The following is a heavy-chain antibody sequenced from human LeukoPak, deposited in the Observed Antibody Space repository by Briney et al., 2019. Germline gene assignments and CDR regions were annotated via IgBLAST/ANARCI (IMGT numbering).Heavy chain of an antibody. J-gene: IGHJ6*04. CDR2: IYYSGST. CDR1: GGSISSYY. V-gene: IGHV4-59*01. CDR3: ARSDSGSYYSPPYNYYGMDV. D-gene: IGHD3-10*01. Sequence: PSETLSLTCTVSGGSISSYYWSWIRHPPGKGLEWIGYIYYSGSTNYNPSLKSRVTISVDTSKNQFSLKLSSVTAADTAVYYCARSDSGSYYSPPYNYYGMDVWGKGTTVTVSS.